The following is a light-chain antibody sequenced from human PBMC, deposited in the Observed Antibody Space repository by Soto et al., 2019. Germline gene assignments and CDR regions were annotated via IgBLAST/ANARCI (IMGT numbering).Light chain of an antibody. CDR2: CAS. V-gene: IGKV3-20*01. Sequence: EIVLTQSQGTLSLSPGERATLSCRSSQSVSSSYLAWYPQKPGQAPRLLIYCASSRATGIPDRFSGSGSGTDFTLTISRLETEDFAVYYCQQYGSSPLFTFGPGNKVDLK. CDR1: QSVSSSY. CDR3: QQYGSSPLFT. J-gene: IGKJ3*01.